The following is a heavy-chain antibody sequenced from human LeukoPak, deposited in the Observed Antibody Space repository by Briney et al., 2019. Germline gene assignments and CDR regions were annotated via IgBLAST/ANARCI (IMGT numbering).Heavy chain of an antibody. D-gene: IGHD3-22*01. CDR1: GGSFSGYY. Sequence: SETLSLTCAVSGGSFSGYYWSWIRQPPGKGLEWIGEINHSGSTNYNPSLKSRVTISVDTSKNQFSLKLSSVTAADTAVYYCARGGYYDSSGYYSHDAFDIWGQGTMVTVSS. CDR3: ARGGYYDSSGYYSHDAFDI. CDR2: INHSGST. J-gene: IGHJ3*02. V-gene: IGHV4-34*01.